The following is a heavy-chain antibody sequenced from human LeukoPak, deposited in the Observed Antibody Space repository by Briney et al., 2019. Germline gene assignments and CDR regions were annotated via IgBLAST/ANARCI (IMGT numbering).Heavy chain of an antibody. CDR2: ISGSGGST. V-gene: IGHV3-23*01. CDR1: GFTFSSYA. D-gene: IGHD6-13*01. Sequence: GGSLRLSCAASGFTFSSYAMSWVRQAPGKGLEWVSAISGSGGSTYYADSVKGRFTISRDNSKNTLYLQMNSLRAEDTAVYYCAKLGHSSSWYNWGVDYWGQGTLVTVSS. J-gene: IGHJ4*02. CDR3: AKLGHSSSWYNWGVDY.